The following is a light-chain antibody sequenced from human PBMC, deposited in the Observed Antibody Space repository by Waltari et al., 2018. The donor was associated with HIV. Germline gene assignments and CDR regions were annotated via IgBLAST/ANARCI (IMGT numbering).Light chain of an antibody. CDR2: GPS. CDR3: QHWHGWPPKYT. V-gene: IGKV3-15*01. Sequence: EIVMTQSPAALSVSPGGRVTLSCRASENIGNDLACYQQKPGQAPRLLMSGPSTTATGIPGRFSGGGSETEFTLTISSLRPEDLAVYYCQHWHGWPPKYTFGQGTKLEIK. CDR1: ENIGND. J-gene: IGKJ2*01.